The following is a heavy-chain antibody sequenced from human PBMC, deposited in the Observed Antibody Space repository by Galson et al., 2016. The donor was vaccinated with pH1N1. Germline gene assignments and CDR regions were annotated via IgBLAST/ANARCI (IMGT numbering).Heavy chain of an antibody. CDR1: GGSISSGSYY. D-gene: IGHD3-10*01. V-gene: IGHV4-39*01. CDR3: ARGVMVREWGGYFDY. J-gene: IGHJ4*02. Sequence: TLSLTCTVSGGSISSGSYYWGWIRQPPGKGLEWIGSIYYSGSTYYNPSLKSRVTISVDTSKNQFSLKLSSVTAADTAVYYCARGVMVREWGGYFDYRGQGTLVTVSS. CDR2: IYYSGST.